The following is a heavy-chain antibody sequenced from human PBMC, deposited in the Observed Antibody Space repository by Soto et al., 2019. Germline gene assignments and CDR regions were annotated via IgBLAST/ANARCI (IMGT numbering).Heavy chain of an antibody. CDR2: IYPGDHET. J-gene: IGHJ6*02. CDR1: GYXFSNFW. D-gene: IGHD3-16*01. V-gene: IGHV5-51*01. CDR3: ARHIGGPFGMDV. Sequence: EXLKISCRCSGYXFSNFWLAWVRHLPGKGLEWMGIIYPGDHETRYSPSFHGKVTISADKSINTAYLQWSSMKASDNAMYYCARHIGGPFGMDVWGQGTTGPVSS.